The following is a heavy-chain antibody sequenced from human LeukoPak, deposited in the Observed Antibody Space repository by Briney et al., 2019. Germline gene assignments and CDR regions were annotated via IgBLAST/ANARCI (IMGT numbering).Heavy chain of an antibody. CDR3: VRERRLYGDDVGAFDY. V-gene: IGHV3-74*01. CDR1: GLTFNRYS. CDR2: ISTAGTST. J-gene: IGHJ4*02. D-gene: IGHD4-17*01. Sequence: GSLRLSCAASGLTFNRYSMYWVRQAPGTGLVWVSRISTAGTSTSYADSVKGRFTMSRDNAKSTLYLQMNGLKDDDTAVYYCVRERRLYGDDVGAFDYWGQGTLVTVSS.